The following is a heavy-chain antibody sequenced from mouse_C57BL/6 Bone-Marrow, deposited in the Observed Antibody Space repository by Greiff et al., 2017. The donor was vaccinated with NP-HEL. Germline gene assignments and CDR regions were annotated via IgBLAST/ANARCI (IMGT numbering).Heavy chain of an antibody. J-gene: IGHJ4*01. CDR1: GFTFSDYG. V-gene: IGHV5-15*01. CDR2: ISNLAYSI. Sequence: EVQGVESGGGLVQPGGSLKLSCAASGFTFSDYGMAWVRQAPRQGPEWVAFISNLAYSIYYADTVTGRFTISRENAKNTLYLEMSSLRSEDTAMYYCARFPLLPDYWGQGTSVTVSS. CDR3: ARFPLLPDY. D-gene: IGHD1-1*01.